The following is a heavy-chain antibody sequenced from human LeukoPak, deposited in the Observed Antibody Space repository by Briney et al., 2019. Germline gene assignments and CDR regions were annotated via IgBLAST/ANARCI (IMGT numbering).Heavy chain of an antibody. CDR1: GITFSSYG. V-gene: IGHV3-33*06. Sequence: GRSLRLSCAASGITFSSYGMRWVRQAPGKGLEWVAVIWYDGSNKYYADSVKGRFTISRDNSKNTLYLRMNSLRAEDTAVYYCAKDNGDSSGYSYDYWGQGTLVTVSS. CDR2: IWYDGSNK. CDR3: AKDNGDSSGYSYDY. D-gene: IGHD3-22*01. J-gene: IGHJ4*02.